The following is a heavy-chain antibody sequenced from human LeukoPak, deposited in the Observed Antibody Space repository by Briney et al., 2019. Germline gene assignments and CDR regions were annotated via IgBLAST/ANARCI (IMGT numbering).Heavy chain of an antibody. J-gene: IGHJ3*02. Sequence: KPSETLSLTCTVSGGSISSSSYYWGWIRQPPGKGLEWIGSIYYSGNTYYNPSLKSRVTISVDTSKNQFSLNLNSVTAADTAVYYCARPDFESRAFDIWGQGRIVTVSS. CDR3: ARPDFESRAFDI. CDR2: IYYSGNT. CDR1: GGSISSSSYY. D-gene: IGHD3-3*01. V-gene: IGHV4-39*01.